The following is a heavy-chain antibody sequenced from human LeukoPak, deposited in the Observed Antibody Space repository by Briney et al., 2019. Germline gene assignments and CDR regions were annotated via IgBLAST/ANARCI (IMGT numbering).Heavy chain of an antibody. Sequence: GGSLRLSCAASGFTVSSNYMSWVRQAPGKGLEWVSYISSTGSPIYYADSVKGRFTISRDNAKNSLYLQMNSLRAEDTAVYYCARVGINDYGDYVDYYFDYWGQGTLVTVSS. J-gene: IGHJ4*02. CDR1: GFTVSSNY. V-gene: IGHV3-11*01. D-gene: IGHD4-17*01. CDR3: ARVGINDYGDYVDYYFDY. CDR2: ISSTGSPI.